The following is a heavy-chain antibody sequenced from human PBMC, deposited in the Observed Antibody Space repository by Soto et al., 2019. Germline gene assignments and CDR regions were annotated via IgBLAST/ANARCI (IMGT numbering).Heavy chain of an antibody. V-gene: IGHV3-7*01. CDR1: GFTFSSYW. Sequence: GGSLRLSCAASGFTFSSYWMSWVRQAPGKGLEWVANIKQDGSDKYYVDSVKGRFTISRDNAKNSLYLQMNSLRAEDTAVYYCASCIAVAGTALNYYYGMDVWGQGTTVTVSS. J-gene: IGHJ6*02. CDR2: IKQDGSDK. CDR3: ASCIAVAGTALNYYYGMDV. D-gene: IGHD6-19*01.